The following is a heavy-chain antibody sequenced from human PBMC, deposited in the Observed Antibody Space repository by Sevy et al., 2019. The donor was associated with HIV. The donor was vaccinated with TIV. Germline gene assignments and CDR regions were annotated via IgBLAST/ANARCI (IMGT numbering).Heavy chain of an antibody. Sequence: GGFLRLSCAASGFTFSNYGMHWVRQAPGKGLEWLAVIWYDGSYKYYADSVKGRFTISRDNTKSTLYLQMNSLRAEDTALYYCAKTFAIFGVLMSPDFDPWGQGTLVTVSS. J-gene: IGHJ5*02. CDR1: GFTFSNYG. V-gene: IGHV3-33*06. D-gene: IGHD2-21*01. CDR2: IWYDGSYK. CDR3: AKTFAIFGVLMSPDFDP.